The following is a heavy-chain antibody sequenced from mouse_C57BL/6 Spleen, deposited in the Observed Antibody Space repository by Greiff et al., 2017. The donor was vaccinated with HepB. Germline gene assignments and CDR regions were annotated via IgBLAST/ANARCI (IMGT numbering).Heavy chain of an antibody. V-gene: IGHV8-12*01. D-gene: IGHD1-1*01. CDR3: ARREVATRTDYAMDY. Sequence: QVQLKESGPGILQSSQTLSLTCSFSGFSLSTSGMGVSWLRQPSGKGLEWLAHIYWDDGKRYNTSLKSRLTISKDTSRNQVFLKITSVDTADTATYYCARREVATRTDYAMDYLGQGTSVTVSS. J-gene: IGHJ4*01. CDR1: GFSLSTSGMG. CDR2: IYWDDGK.